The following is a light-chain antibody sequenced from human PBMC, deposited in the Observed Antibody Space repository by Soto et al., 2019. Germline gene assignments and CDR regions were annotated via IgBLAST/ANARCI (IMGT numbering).Light chain of an antibody. V-gene: IGLV1-44*01. J-gene: IGLJ3*02. Sequence: QSVLTQTPSASGTPGQTVTISCSGSRSNFGNNAVSWYQQFPGTAPKLLIYNNNQRPSGVPDRFSGSKSGTSASLAISGLQSEDEADYYCATWDDSLNARGVFGGGTQLTVL. CDR3: ATWDDSLNARGV. CDR2: NNN. CDR1: RSNFGNNA.